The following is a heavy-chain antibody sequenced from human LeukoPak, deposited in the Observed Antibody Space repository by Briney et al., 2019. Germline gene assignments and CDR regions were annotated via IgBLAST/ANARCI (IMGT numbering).Heavy chain of an antibody. Sequence: GGSLRLSCAASGFTFSSYWMSWVRQAPGKGLEWVANIKQDGSEKYYVDSVKGRFTISRDNAKNSLYLQMNSLRAEDTAVYYCARDIGRTIFGVVYSDYWGQGTLVTVSS. CDR2: IKQDGSEK. CDR1: GFTFSSYW. V-gene: IGHV3-7*01. CDR3: ARDIGRTIFGVVYSDY. J-gene: IGHJ4*02. D-gene: IGHD3-3*01.